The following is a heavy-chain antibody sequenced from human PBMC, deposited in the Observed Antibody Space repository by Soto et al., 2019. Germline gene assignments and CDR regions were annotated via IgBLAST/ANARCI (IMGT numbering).Heavy chain of an antibody. D-gene: IGHD3-16*01. V-gene: IGHV3-49*04. J-gene: IGHJ4*02. CDR3: TRASSLDFDF. CDR1: GFTFGDYA. Sequence: GGSLRLSCTTSGFTFGDYALSWVRQAPGKGLEWVGFVRRNAYGGTTDYAASVKGRFTISRDDSKSIAYLQMNSLRTEDTALYYCTRASSLDFDFWGQGTLVTVSS. CDR2: VRRNAYGGTT.